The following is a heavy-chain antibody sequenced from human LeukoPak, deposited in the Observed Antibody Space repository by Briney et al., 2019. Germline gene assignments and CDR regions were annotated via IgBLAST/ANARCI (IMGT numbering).Heavy chain of an antibody. Sequence: ASVKVSCKASGYTFTSYGISWVRQAPGQGLEWMGWISSYNGNTNYAQKLQGRVTMTTDTSTSTAYMELRSLRSDDTAVYYCARKVVPATINWFDPWGQGTPVTVSS. D-gene: IGHD2-2*01. J-gene: IGHJ5*02. CDR1: GYTFTSYG. V-gene: IGHV1-18*01. CDR3: ARKVVPATINWFDP. CDR2: ISSYNGNT.